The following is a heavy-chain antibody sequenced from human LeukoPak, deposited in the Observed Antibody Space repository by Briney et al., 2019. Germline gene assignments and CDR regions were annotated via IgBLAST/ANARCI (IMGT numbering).Heavy chain of an antibody. CDR2: IYYSGST. D-gene: IGHD3-10*01. J-gene: IGHJ6*03. CDR1: GGSISSSSYY. V-gene: IGHV4-39*07. CDR3: ARGGYGSGWDYMDV. Sequence: NPSETLSLTCTVSGGSISSSSYYWGWIRQPPGKGLEWIGSIYYSGSTYYNPSLKSRVTISVDTSKNQFSLKLSSVTAADTAVYYCARGGYGSGWDYMDVWGKGTTVTVSS.